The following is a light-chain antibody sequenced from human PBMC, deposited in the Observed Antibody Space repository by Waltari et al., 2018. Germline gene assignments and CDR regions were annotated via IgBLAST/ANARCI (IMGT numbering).Light chain of an antibody. CDR3: CSDAGSYAWV. CDR1: SDDVGNYYL. V-gene: IGLV2-23*01. CDR2: DDN. Sequence: QSALTQPAYVSGSPGRSITISCPRTSDDVGNYYLVYCYQQYPGKSPTVMIDDDNIRPAGVSDRVSGSKSGNTASLTISGVQAEDEADYYCCSDAGSYAWVFGVGTKLTVL. J-gene: IGLJ3*02.